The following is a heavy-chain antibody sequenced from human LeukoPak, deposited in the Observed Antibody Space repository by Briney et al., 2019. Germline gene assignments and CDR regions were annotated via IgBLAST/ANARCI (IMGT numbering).Heavy chain of an antibody. Sequence: SETLSLTCTVSGGSISSCYWSWIRQPPGKGLEWIGYIYYSGSTNYNPSLKSRVTISVDTSKNQFSLKLSSVTAADTAVYYCARQDSSSWYRFDPWGQGTLVTVSS. J-gene: IGHJ5*02. D-gene: IGHD6-13*01. CDR2: IYYSGST. CDR1: GGSISSCY. V-gene: IGHV4-59*08. CDR3: ARQDSSSWYRFDP.